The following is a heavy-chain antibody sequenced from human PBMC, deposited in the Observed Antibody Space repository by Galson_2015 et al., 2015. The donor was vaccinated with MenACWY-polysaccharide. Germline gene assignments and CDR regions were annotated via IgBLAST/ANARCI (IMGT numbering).Heavy chain of an antibody. CDR2: ITDGAYST. Sequence: LRLSCAASGFTFSSYAMTWVRHAPGKGLGWVSSITDGAYSTYYADSVKGRFTISRDKSKNTLYLQMNSLRAEDTAVYYCAKNSTRSYTFDYYGMDAWGQGTTVTVSS. V-gene: IGHV3-23*01. D-gene: IGHD2/OR15-2a*01. J-gene: IGHJ6*02. CDR3: AKNSTRSYTFDYYGMDA. CDR1: GFTFSSYA.